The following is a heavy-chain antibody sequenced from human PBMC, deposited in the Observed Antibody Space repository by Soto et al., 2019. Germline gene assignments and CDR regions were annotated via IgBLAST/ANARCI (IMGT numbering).Heavy chain of an antibody. CDR2: IYWNDDK. V-gene: IGHV2-5*01. D-gene: IGHD6-13*01. Sequence: QITLKESGPTLVKPTQTLTLTCTFSGFSLSTSGVGVGWIRQPPGKALEWLALIYWNDDKRYSPSLKSRLTITKDTSKNQVVLTMTNMDPVDTATYYCAHSLPSSSPPKGRAFDIWGQGTMVTVSS. CDR1: GFSLSTSGVG. CDR3: AHSLPSSSPPKGRAFDI. J-gene: IGHJ3*02.